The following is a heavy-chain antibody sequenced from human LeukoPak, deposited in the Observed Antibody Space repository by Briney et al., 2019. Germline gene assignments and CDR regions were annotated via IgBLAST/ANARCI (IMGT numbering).Heavy chain of an antibody. CDR1: GGSISSSSYY. CDR3: ARLNYDFWSGGYYYGMDV. V-gene: IGHV4-39*01. J-gene: IGHJ6*02. CDR2: IYYSGGT. D-gene: IGHD3-3*01. Sequence: SETLSLTCTVSGGSISSSSYYWGWIRQPPGKGLEWIGSIYYSGGTYYNPSLKSRVTISVDTSKNQFSLKLSSVTAADTAVYYCARLNYDFWSGGYYYGMDVWGQGTTVTVSS.